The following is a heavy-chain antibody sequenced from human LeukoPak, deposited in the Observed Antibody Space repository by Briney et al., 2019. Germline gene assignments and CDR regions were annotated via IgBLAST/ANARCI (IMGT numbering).Heavy chain of an antibody. CDR2: MNPNSGNT. V-gene: IGHV1-8*01. D-gene: IGHD3-9*01. Sequence: SSVTVSCKASGYTFTSYDINWVRQATGQGLEWIGWMNPNSGNTGYAQKFQGRVTMTRNTSISTAYMELSSLRSEDTAVYYCARSPLRYFDWLSRTYYMDVWGKGTTVTISS. J-gene: IGHJ6*03. CDR3: ARSPLRYFDWLSRTYYMDV. CDR1: GYTFTSYD.